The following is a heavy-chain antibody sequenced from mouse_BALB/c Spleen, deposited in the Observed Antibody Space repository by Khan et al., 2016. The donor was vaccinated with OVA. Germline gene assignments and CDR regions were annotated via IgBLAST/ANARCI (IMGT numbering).Heavy chain of an antibody. CDR2: INTHSGVP. J-gene: IGHJ1*01. D-gene: IGHD2-2*01. Sequence: QIQLVQSGPELKKPGETVRISCKASGYTFTTAGMQWVQKMPGKGLKWIGWINTHSGVPKYAEDFKGRFAFSLETSASTAYLQITNLKNEDTATYVWAGRKGYGWYFDVWGAGTTVTVSS. CDR1: GYTFTTAG. V-gene: IGHV9-4*02. CDR3: AGRKGYGWYFDV.